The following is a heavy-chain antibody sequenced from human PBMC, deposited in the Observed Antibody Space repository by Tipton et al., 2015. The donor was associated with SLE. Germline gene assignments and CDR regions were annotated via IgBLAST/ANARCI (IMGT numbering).Heavy chain of an antibody. V-gene: IGHV4-59*01. D-gene: IGHD3-3*01. J-gene: IGHJ3*02. Sequence: GLVKPSETLSLTCTVSGDSISGYYWSWIRQPPGKGLEWIGEINHSGSTNYNPSHKSRVTISVHTSKNQLSLKLTSVTAADTALYYCARVRSITIFAFDIWGQGTIVTVSS. CDR1: GDSISGYY. CDR3: ARVRSITIFAFDI. CDR2: INHSGST.